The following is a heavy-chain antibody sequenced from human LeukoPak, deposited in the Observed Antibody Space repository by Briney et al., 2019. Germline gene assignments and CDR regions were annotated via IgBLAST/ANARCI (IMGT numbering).Heavy chain of an antibody. D-gene: IGHD5-24*01. V-gene: IGHV3-48*01. CDR3: ARGDGSNFRSPFDY. Sequence: GGSLRLSCAASGFPFSSYGMHWVRQAPGKGLEWVSYISGTGNTIYYADSVKGRFTISRDNANNSLYLQMNSLRAEDTAVYFCARGDGSNFRSPFDYWGQGTLVTVSS. CDR2: ISGTGNTI. J-gene: IGHJ4*02. CDR1: GFPFSSYG.